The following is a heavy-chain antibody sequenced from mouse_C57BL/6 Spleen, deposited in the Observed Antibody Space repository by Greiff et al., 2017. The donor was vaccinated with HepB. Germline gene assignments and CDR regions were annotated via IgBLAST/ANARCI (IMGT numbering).Heavy chain of an antibody. CDR2: ISNGGGST. D-gene: IGHD1-1*01. J-gene: IGHJ3*01. CDR3: ARLDYYGRAFAY. Sequence: EVKLMESGGGLVQPGGSLKLSCAASGFTFSDYYMYWVRQTPEKRLEWVAYISNGGGSTYYPDTVKGRFTISRDNAKNTLYLQMSRLKSEDTAMYYCARLDYYGRAFAYWGQGTLVTVSA. V-gene: IGHV5-12*01. CDR1: GFTFSDYY.